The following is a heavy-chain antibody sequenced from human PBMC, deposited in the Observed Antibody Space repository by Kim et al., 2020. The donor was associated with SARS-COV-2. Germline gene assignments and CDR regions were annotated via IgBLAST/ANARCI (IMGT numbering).Heavy chain of an antibody. CDR3: GRDTYNNSSPYFSGMDV. Sequence: VGGRFTISRDTSKNTLYLPMNSLRAEDTAVYYCGRDTYNNSSPYFSGMDVWGQGTTVTVSS. J-gene: IGHJ6*02. D-gene: IGHD6-6*01. V-gene: IGHV3-53*01.